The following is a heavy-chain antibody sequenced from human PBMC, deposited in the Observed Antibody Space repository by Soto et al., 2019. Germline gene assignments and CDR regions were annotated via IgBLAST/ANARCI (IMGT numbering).Heavy chain of an antibody. V-gene: IGHV6-1*01. CDR2: TYYKSKWYN. CDR1: GDSVSSNSAA. J-gene: IGHJ4*02. D-gene: IGHD6-19*01. CDR3: TGQPVAGAIDY. Sequence: SQTLSLTCAISGDSVSSNSAAWHWIRQSPSRGLEWLGRTYYKSKWYNGYSVSVKSRITINPDTSKNQFSLQLNSVSPEDTAVYYYTGQPVAGAIDYWGQGTPVTVSS.